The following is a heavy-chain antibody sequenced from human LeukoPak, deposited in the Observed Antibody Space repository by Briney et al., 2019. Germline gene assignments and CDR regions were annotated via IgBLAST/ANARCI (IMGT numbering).Heavy chain of an antibody. CDR1: GFMFSRYA. V-gene: IGHV3-48*01. D-gene: IGHD4-17*01. Sequence: GGSLRLSCAASGFMFSRYAMNWVRQAPGKGLEWVSYISSSSSTIYYADSVKGRFTISRDYGKNSLHLQMNSLRVEDTAVYYCARDDYGDGFDYWGQGTLVTVSS. J-gene: IGHJ4*02. CDR2: ISSSSSTI. CDR3: ARDDYGDGFDY.